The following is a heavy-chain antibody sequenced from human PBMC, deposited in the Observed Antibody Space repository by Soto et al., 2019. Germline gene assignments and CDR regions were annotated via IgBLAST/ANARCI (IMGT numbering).Heavy chain of an antibody. CDR3: ARGGQHFRNPLWDNYYYGMDV. CDR1: GFTFSNYW. V-gene: IGHV3-7*05. D-gene: IGHD3-16*01. J-gene: IGHJ6*02. CDR2: INQEGSEK. Sequence: EAQLVESGGGSVQPGGSLRLSCTASGFTFSNYWMSWVRQAPGKGLEWVANINQEGSEKDYVDSVKGRFTISRDYAKNSLFLQMNSLRAEDTAVYYCARGGQHFRNPLWDNYYYGMDVWGQGTTVTVS.